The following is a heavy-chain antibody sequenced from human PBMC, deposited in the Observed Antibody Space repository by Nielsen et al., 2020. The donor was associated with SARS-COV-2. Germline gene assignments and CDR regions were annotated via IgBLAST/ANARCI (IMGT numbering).Heavy chain of an antibody. J-gene: IGHJ5*02. CDR1: GVSVSSNF. D-gene: IGHD3-9*01. V-gene: IGHV4-59*02. CDR3: AREDFDILTGYTEGFDP. Sequence: SETLSLTCTVSGVSVSSNFWNWIRQPPGKGLEWIGYISHSGGTKYNPFLNSRVAISMDTSKNQVSLKLTSATAADSALYYCAREDFDILTGYTEGFDPWGQGTLVTVSS. CDR2: ISHSGGT.